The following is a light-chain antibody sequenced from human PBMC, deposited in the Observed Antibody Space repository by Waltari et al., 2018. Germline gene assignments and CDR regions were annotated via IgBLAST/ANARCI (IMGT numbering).Light chain of an antibody. CDR1: SSDVGNYKY. Sequence: QSALTQPASVSGSPGQSITISCTGTSSDVGNYKYFSWYQQKPGKAPKLMIYDVSNRPSGVSYRFSGSKSGNTASLTISGLQAEDEADYYCSSYTSSSSFVFGSGTTVTVL. CDR3: SSYTSSSSFV. V-gene: IGLV2-14*03. CDR2: DVS. J-gene: IGLJ1*01.